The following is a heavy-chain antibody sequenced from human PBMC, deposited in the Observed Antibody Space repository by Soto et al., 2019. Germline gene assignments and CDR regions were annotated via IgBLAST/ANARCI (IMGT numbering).Heavy chain of an antibody. D-gene: IGHD2-15*01. CDR2: VRTKANNYAT. CDR3: TRYCSGGSCNSAAFDI. Sequence: GGSLRLSCAASGFTFSGSAVHWVRQASGKGLEWVGRVRTKANNYATAYGVSVKGRFTISRDDSKNTAYLQMNSLKTEDTAMYYCTRYCSGGSCNSAAFDIWGQGTVVTVSS. V-gene: IGHV3-73*01. CDR1: GFTFSGSA. J-gene: IGHJ3*02.